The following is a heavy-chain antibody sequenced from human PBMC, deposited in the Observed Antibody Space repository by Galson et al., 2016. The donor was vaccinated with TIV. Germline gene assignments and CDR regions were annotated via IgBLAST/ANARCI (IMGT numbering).Heavy chain of an antibody. CDR2: TIPIFPAT. CDR3: ANSGGGSRTLTPGYYYVMDV. D-gene: IGHD4-23*01. Sequence: SVKVSCKVSGGSFRSFGISWVRQAPGQGLEWMGGTIPIFPATNYAQKFQGRVTITTDESTSTSYLEIRSLRSEETAVYFCANSGGGSRTLTPGYYYVMDVWGQGTTVTVSS. J-gene: IGHJ6*02. CDR1: GGSFRSFG. V-gene: IGHV1-69*05.